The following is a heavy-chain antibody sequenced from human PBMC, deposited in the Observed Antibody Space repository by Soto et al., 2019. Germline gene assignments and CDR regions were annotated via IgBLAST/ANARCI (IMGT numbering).Heavy chain of an antibody. CDR2: ISGSGGST. V-gene: IGHV3-23*01. Sequence: EVQLLESGGGLVQPGGSLRLSCAASGFTFSSYAMSCVREAPGKGLEWVSAISGSGGSTYYADSVKGRFTISRDNSKNTLYLQMNSLRAEDTAVYYCAKGYDYDILTGYPYWGQGTLVTVSS. J-gene: IGHJ4*02. CDR3: AKGYDYDILTGYPY. D-gene: IGHD3-9*01. CDR1: GFTFSSYA.